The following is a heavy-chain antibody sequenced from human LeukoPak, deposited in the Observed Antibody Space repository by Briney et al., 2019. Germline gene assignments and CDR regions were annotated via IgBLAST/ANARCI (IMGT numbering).Heavy chain of an antibody. D-gene: IGHD4-17*01. J-gene: IGHJ5*02. CDR2: IIPIFGTA. CDR3: ARGRTTVTMHYWFDP. Sequence: ASVKVSCKASGGTFSSYAISWVRQAPGQGLEWMGGIIPIFGTAYYAQKFQGRVTITTDESTSTAYMELSSLRSEDTAVYYCARGRTTVTMHYWFDPWGQGTLVTVSS. CDR1: GGTFSSYA. V-gene: IGHV1-69*05.